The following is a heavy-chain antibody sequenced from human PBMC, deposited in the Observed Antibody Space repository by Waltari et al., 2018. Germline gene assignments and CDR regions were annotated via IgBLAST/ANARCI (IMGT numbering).Heavy chain of an antibody. D-gene: IGHD7-27*01. CDR1: GCTFASYG. J-gene: IGHJ3*02. V-gene: IGHV3-23*01. Sequence: EVQLLGSGGDLVQPGGSLRLSCAASGCTFASYGMSWVRQAPGKGPEWVSSISADGTRTYYGDSMKGRFTISRDNSENTLYLQMNSLRAEDTALYYCAKGTWGSAFDIWGQGTMVTVSS. CDR2: ISADGTRT. CDR3: AKGTWGSAFDI.